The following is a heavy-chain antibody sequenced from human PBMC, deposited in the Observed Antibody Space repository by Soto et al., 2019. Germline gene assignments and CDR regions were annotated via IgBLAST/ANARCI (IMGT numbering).Heavy chain of an antibody. Sequence: QVHLVQSGAEARKPGASVNVSCMASGFSLNTYVVHWVRQAPGQGLEWMGWVNAASGNTQTSQKFQGRLTLTRDKSANTAYMELSNLRTADTAVYFCARRPLLESHFDYWGQGTLVAVSS. J-gene: IGHJ4*02. V-gene: IGHV1-3*01. CDR2: VNAASGNT. CDR1: GFSLNTYV. CDR3: ARRPLLESHFDY.